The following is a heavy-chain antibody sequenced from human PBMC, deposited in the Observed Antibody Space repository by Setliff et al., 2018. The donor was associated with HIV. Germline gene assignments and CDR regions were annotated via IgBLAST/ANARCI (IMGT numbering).Heavy chain of an antibody. V-gene: IGHV5-51*01. CDR1: GYNFVDYS. J-gene: IGHJ4*02. CDR2: IYPGDSDT. Sequence: GESLKISCQGSGYNFVDYSIAWVRQVPGKGLEWMGIIYPGDSDTRYSPSFQGQVTISADKSISTAYLQWSSLKTSDTAFYFCARGADYRDVWGQGTLVTVSS. D-gene: IGHD4-17*01. CDR3: ARGADYRDV.